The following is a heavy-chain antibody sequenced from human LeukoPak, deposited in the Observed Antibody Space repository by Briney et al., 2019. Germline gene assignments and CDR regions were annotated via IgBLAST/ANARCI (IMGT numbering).Heavy chain of an antibody. CDR1: GFTFSSYE. CDR2: ISSSGSTI. D-gene: IGHD3-16*01. CDR3: ASDGSGMGWSFGY. Sequence: GGSLRLSCAASGFTFSSYEMNWVRQAPGKGLEWVSYISSSGSTIYYADAVKCRFTISRDNAKNSLYLQMNSLRAEDTAVYYCASDGSGMGWSFGYWGQGTMVTVSS. J-gene: IGHJ4*01. V-gene: IGHV3-48*03.